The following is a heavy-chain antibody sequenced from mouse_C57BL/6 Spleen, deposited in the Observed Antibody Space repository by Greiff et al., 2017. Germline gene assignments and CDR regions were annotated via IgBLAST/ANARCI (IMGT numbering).Heavy chain of an antibody. J-gene: IGHJ1*03. D-gene: IGHD2-5*01. Sequence: VQLVESGAELVRPGTSVKVSCKASGYAFTNYLIEWVKQRPGQGLEWIGVINPGSGGTNYNEKFKGKATLTADKSSSTAYMQLSSLTSEDSAVYFFAREDYSNTGYFDVWGTGTTVTVSS. CDR3: AREDYSNTGYFDV. V-gene: IGHV1-54*01. CDR1: GYAFTNYL. CDR2: INPGSGGT.